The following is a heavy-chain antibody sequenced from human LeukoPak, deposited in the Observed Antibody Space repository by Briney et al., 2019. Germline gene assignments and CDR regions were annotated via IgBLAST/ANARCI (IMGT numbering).Heavy chain of an antibody. V-gene: IGHV4-39*07. D-gene: IGHD3-22*01. Sequence: PSETLSLTCTVSGGSISSSSYYWGWIRQPPGKGLEWIGSIYYSGSTNYSPSLKSRVTISVDTSKNQFSLKLSSVTAADTAVYYCARVRDYYDSSGWGNRYDAFDIWGQGTMVTVSS. CDR3: ARVRDYYDSSGWGNRYDAFDI. J-gene: IGHJ3*02. CDR1: GGSISSSSYY. CDR2: IYYSGST.